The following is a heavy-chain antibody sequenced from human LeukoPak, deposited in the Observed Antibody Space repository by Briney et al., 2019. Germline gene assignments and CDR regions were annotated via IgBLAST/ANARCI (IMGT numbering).Heavy chain of an antibody. D-gene: IGHD6-13*01. J-gene: IGHJ4*02. CDR2: TYYRSSWYN. Sequence: SQTLSLTCAISGDSVSSNSAAWNWIRQSPSRGLEWLGRTYYRSSWYNDYAVSVKSRITINSDTSKNQFSLQLNSVTPEDTAVYYCARDGADRSSSYWYYFDYWGQGTLVTVSS. CDR3: ARDGADRSSSYWYYFDY. CDR1: GDSVSSNSAA. V-gene: IGHV6-1*01.